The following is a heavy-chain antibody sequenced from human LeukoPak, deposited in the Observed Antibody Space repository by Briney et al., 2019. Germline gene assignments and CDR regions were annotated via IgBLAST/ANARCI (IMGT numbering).Heavy chain of an antibody. Sequence: PSETLSLTCTVSGGSISSGGYYWSWIRQHPGKGLEWIGYIYYSGSTYYNPSLKSRVTISVDTSKNQFPLKLSSVTAADTAMYYCARGPTAQWLVPHDAFDIWGQGTMVTVSS. CDR3: ARGPTAQWLVPHDAFDI. V-gene: IGHV4-31*03. J-gene: IGHJ3*02. D-gene: IGHD6-19*01. CDR1: GGSISSGGYY. CDR2: IYYSGST.